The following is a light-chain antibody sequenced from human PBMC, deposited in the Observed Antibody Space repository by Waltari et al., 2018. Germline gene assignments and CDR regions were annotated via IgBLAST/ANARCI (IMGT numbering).Light chain of an antibody. CDR1: NIESKR. Sequence: SYVLTQPPSVSVAPGETARLTCGGNNIESKRVHWYRQRPGQAPVLVISYDRDRPSGIPDRLSGSNSGNTATLTISRVEAGDEADYYCQVWDANTDPGVFGTGTEVTVL. CDR3: QVWDANTDPGV. V-gene: IGLV3-21*01. J-gene: IGLJ1*01. CDR2: YDR.